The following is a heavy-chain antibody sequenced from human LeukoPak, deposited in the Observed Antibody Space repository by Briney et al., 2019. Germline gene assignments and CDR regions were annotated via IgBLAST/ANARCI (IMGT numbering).Heavy chain of an antibody. CDR1: GGSISSGGYY. CDR2: IYYSGST. CDR3: ARVGGAPSISDY. D-gene: IGHD4/OR15-4a*01. V-gene: IGHV4-31*03. J-gene: IGHJ4*02. Sequence: PSQTLSLTCTVSGGSISSGGYYWSWIRQHPGKGLEWIGYIYYSGSTYYNPSLKSRVTISVDTSKNQFSLKLSSVTAADTAVYYCARVGGAPSISDYWGQGTLVTVSS.